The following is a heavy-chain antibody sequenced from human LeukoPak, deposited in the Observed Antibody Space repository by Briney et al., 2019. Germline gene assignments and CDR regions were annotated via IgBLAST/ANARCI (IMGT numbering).Heavy chain of an antibody. CDR2: INHSGST. D-gene: IGHD3-22*01. CDR1: GGSFSGYY. Sequence: SETLSLTCAVYGGSFSGYYWSWIRQPPGKGLEWIGEINHSGSTNYNPSLKSRVTISVDTSKNQFSLKLSSVTAADTAVCYCARAGITMIVVVTADAFDIWGQGTMVTVSS. V-gene: IGHV4-34*01. CDR3: ARAGITMIVVVTADAFDI. J-gene: IGHJ3*02.